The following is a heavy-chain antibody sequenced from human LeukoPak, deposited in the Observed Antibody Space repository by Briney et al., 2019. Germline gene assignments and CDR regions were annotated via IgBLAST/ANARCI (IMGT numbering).Heavy chain of an antibody. CDR1: EFTLRSYS. Sequence: PGGSLRLSCVASEFTLRSYSMHWVRQAPGKGLEWVSYISTSSTYIYYADSVMGRFTISRDNAKNSLYLHMSSLRAEDTAVYYCARDASGGSIGLIDFWGQGTLVTVSS. CDR3: ARDASGGSIGLIDF. V-gene: IGHV3-21*01. D-gene: IGHD1-26*01. J-gene: IGHJ4*02. CDR2: ISTSSTYI.